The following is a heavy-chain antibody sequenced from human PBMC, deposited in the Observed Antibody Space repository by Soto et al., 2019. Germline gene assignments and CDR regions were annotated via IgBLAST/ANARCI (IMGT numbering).Heavy chain of an antibody. CDR1: GFTFSSYW. D-gene: IGHD3-9*01. Sequence: GGSLRLSCAASGFTFSSYWMSWVRQAPGKGLEWVANIKQDGSEKYYVDSVKGRFTISRDNAKNSLYLQMNSLRAEDAAVYYCARDELRYFDWLRAFDIWGQGTMVTVSS. J-gene: IGHJ3*02. CDR3: ARDELRYFDWLRAFDI. CDR2: IKQDGSEK. V-gene: IGHV3-7*01.